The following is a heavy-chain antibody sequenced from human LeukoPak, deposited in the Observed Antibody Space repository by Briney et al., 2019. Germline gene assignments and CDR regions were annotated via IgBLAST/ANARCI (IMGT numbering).Heavy chain of an antibody. D-gene: IGHD3-3*01. CDR2: IYYSGST. J-gene: IGHJ4*02. CDR1: GGSISSSSYY. CDR3: ARARDTIFGVVRRAFDY. V-gene: IGHV4-39*07. Sequence: PSETLSLTCTVSGGSISSSSYYWGWIRQPPGKGLEWIGSIYYSGSTYYNPSLKSRVTMSVDTSKNQFSLKLSSVTAADTAVYYCARARDTIFGVVRRAFDYWGQGTLVTVSS.